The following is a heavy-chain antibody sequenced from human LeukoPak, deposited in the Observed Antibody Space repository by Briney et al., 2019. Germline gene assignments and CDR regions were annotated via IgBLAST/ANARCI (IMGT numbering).Heavy chain of an antibody. CDR1: GGSISSSSYY. Sequence: PSETLSLTCTVSGGSISSSSYYWGWIRQPPGKGLEWIGSIYYSGSTYYNPYLKSRVTISVDTSKNQFSLKLSSVTAADTAVYYCARVWAPKISSSWYSQRYYLDYWGQGTLVTVSS. CDR2: IYYSGST. CDR3: ARVWAPKISSSWYSQRYYLDY. J-gene: IGHJ4*02. V-gene: IGHV4-39*01. D-gene: IGHD6-13*01.